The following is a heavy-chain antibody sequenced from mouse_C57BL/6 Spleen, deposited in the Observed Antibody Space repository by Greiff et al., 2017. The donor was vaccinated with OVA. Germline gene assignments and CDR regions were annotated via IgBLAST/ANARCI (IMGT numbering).Heavy chain of an antibody. CDR1: GYTFTSYD. J-gene: IGHJ2*01. CDR2: IYPRVGSP. D-gene: IGHD2-3*01. V-gene: IGHV1-85*01. Sequence: VKLLESGPELVKPGASVKLSCKASGYTFTSYDINWVKQRPGQGLDWIGWIYPRVGSPKYHETFKGKATLTVDTSSSTAYMELHSLTSEDSAVYFCARSDGSYYFDYWGQGTTLTVSA. CDR3: ARSDGSYYFDY.